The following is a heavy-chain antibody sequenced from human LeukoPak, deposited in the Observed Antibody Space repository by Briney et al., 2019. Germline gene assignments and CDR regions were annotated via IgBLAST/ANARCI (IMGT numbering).Heavy chain of an antibody. J-gene: IGHJ3*02. V-gene: IGHV1-24*01. CDR2: FDPEDGET. CDR3: ARVDYSHAFDI. D-gene: IGHD2-15*01. CDR1: GYTFTGYY. Sequence: ASVKVSCKASGYTFTGYYMHWVRQAPGKGLEWMGGFDPEDGETIYAQKFQGRVTMTEDTSTDTAYMELSSLRSEDTAVYYCARVDYSHAFDIWGQGTMVTVSS.